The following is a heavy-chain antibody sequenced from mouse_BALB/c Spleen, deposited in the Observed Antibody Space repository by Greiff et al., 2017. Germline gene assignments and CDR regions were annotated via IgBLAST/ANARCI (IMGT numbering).Heavy chain of an antibody. CDR1: GYSITSDYA. CDR2: ISYSGST. Sequence: EVQLQQSGPGLVKPSQSLSLTCTVTGYSITSDYAWNWIRQFPGNKLEWMGYISYSGSTSYNPSLKSRISITRDTSKNQFFLQLNSVTTEDTATYYCATTGTRVYYFDYWGQGTTLTVSS. D-gene: IGHD4-1*02. V-gene: IGHV3-2*02. CDR3: ATTGTRVYYFDY. J-gene: IGHJ2*01.